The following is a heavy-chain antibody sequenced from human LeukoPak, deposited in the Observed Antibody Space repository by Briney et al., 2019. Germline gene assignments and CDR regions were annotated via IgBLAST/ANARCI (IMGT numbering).Heavy chain of an antibody. CDR2: INPNSGGT. CDR3: ARVTHYDFWSGYSNWFDP. D-gene: IGHD3-3*01. Sequence: ASVKVSCKASGYTFTGYYMHWVRQAPGQGLEWMGWINPNSGGTNYAQKFQGRVTMTRDTSISTAYMELSRLRPDDTAVYYCARVTHYDFWSGYSNWFDPWGQGTLVTVSS. V-gene: IGHV1-2*02. CDR1: GYTFTGYY. J-gene: IGHJ5*02.